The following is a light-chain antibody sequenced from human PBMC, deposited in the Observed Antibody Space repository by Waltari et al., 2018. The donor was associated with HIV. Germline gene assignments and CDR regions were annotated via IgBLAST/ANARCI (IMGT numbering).Light chain of an antibody. Sequence: QSVLTQPPSVSGAPGQRVTLSCTGSSSNIGAGYDVRWYQHFPGRAPKLLIDGHSNRASGVPGRFSGSRSGASASLAITGLRAEDEADYYCQSYDSSLSVVFGGGTTLTVL. V-gene: IGLV1-40*03. CDR2: GHS. CDR3: QSYDSSLSVV. J-gene: IGLJ2*01. CDR1: SSNIGAGYD.